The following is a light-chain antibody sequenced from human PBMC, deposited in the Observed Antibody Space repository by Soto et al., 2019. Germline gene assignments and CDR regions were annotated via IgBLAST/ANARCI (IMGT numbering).Light chain of an antibody. CDR3: PQYGSSPQT. V-gene: IGKV3-20*01. CDR2: GAS. Sequence: EIVLTQSPGTLSLSPGERATLSCRASQSVSSSYLAWYQQQPGQAPRLLIYGASSRATGIPDRFSGSGSGTDFILTISRLEPEDFAVYYCPQYGSSPQTFGQRTKVDSK. J-gene: IGKJ1*01. CDR1: QSVSSSY.